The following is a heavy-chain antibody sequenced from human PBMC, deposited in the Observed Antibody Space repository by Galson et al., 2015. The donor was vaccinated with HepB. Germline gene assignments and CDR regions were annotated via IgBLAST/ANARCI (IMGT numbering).Heavy chain of an antibody. Sequence: ATMFPTCAVDGGSFSGYYWSWLHQPPGRRLEWIGEINHSGSTNYNPSLKRRVTISVDTSKNQFSLKLSSVTAADTAVYYRARYVIYLGSSGWYGGSLHDAFDIWGQGTMVTVSS. CDR2: INHSGST. D-gene: IGHD6-19*01. V-gene: IGHV4-34*01. J-gene: IGHJ3*02. CDR3: ARYVIYLGSSGWYGGSLHDAFDI. CDR1: GGSFSGYY.